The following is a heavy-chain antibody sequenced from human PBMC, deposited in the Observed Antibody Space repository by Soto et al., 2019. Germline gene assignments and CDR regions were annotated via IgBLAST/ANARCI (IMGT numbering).Heavy chain of an antibody. D-gene: IGHD1-26*01. CDR3: ARGGAHYYYYGMDV. V-gene: IGHV5-10-1*01. CDR1: GYSFTSYW. CDR2: IDPSDSYT. J-gene: IGHJ6*02. Sequence: GESLKISCKGSGYSFTSYWISWVRQVPGKGLEWMGRIDPSDSYTNYSPSFQGHVTISADKSISAAYLQWSSLKASDTAMYYCARGGAHYYYYGMDVWGQGTTVTVSS.